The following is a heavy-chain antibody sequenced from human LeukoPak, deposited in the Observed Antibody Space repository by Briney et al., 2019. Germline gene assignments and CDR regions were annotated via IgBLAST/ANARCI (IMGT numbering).Heavy chain of an antibody. D-gene: IGHD4-17*01. CDR1: GGSISSGGYY. J-gene: IGHJ6*02. CDR3: ARDAPLRVYGDYSAGLDV. CDR2: IYYSEST. V-gene: IGHV4-31*03. Sequence: PSQTLSLTCTVSGGSISSGGYYWRWIRQHPGKGLEWIGYIYYSESTYYNPSLKSRVTISVDTSKNQFSLKLSSVTAADTAVYYCARDAPLRVYGDYSAGLDVWGQGTTVTVSS.